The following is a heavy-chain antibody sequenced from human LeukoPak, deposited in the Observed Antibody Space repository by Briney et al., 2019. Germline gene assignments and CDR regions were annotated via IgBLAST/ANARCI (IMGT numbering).Heavy chain of an antibody. CDR1: GYSFTSYD. V-gene: IGHV1-8*01. D-gene: IGHD6-13*01. Sequence: ASVKVSCKASGYSFTSYDINWVRQATGQGLEWVGWMNPNSGNTGYAQKFQGRVTMTRNTSISTAYMGLSSLRSEDTAVYYCARGGRVAAVGTRNWFDPWGEGTLVTVSS. CDR3: ARGGRVAAVGTRNWFDP. CDR2: MNPNSGNT. J-gene: IGHJ5*02.